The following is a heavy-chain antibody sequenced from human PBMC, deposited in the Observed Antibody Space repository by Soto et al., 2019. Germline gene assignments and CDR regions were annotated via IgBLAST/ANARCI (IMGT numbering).Heavy chain of an antibody. V-gene: IGHV1-3*01. CDR3: ARDVGDYSNYVDY. J-gene: IGHJ4*02. CDR1: GYTFTSYP. Sequence: ASVKVSCKASGYTFTSYPMHWVRQAPGQRLEWMGWISPGNGNTNYAQKLQGRVTMTTDTSTSTAYMELRSLRSDDTAVYCCARDVGDYSNYVDYWGQGTLVTVS. D-gene: IGHD4-4*01. CDR2: ISPGNGNT.